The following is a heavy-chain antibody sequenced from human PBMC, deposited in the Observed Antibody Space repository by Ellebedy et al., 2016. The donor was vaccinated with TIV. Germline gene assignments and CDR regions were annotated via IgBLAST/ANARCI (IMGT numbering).Heavy chain of an antibody. V-gene: IGHV3-30-3*01. J-gene: IGHJ4*02. CDR1: GFNFSTYT. CDR2: ISYDGSNK. CDR3: ARGTPNVVVTAGGFDY. Sequence: GESLKISCAASGFNFSTYTIHWVRQTQGKGLEWVAVISYDGSNKYYADSVKGRFNISRDNSKNTLYLQMNSLRPEDTAVYYCARGTPNVVVTAGGFDYWGQGTLVTVSS. D-gene: IGHD2-21*02.